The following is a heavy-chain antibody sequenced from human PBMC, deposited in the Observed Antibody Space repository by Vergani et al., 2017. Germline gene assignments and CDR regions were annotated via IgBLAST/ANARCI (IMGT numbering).Heavy chain of an antibody. D-gene: IGHD4-11*01. J-gene: IGHJ5*02. Sequence: QAQLQESGPGLVKPSETLSLSCTVSGGSVSSYYWSWIRQPPGKGLEWIGYIHYAENSIYNPSLKSRVTMSVDTSKNQFSLKLTSVTAADTAVYFCAGDSHSWQRADRWAQGILVTVTS. V-gene: IGHV4-59*02. CDR3: AGDSHSWQRADR. CDR1: GGSVSSYY. CDR2: IHYAENS.